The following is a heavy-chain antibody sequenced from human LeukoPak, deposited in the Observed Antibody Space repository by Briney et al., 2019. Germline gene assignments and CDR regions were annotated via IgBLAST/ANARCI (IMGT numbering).Heavy chain of an antibody. J-gene: IGHJ4*02. V-gene: IGHV1-18*01. Sequence: GASVKVSCKASGYTFTSYGISWVRQAPGQGLEWMGWISAYNGNTNYAQELQGRVTMTTDTSTSTAYMELRSLRSDDTAVYYCARDVRGRNYDFWSGYYTAHFDYWGQGTLVTVSS. D-gene: IGHD3-3*01. CDR2: ISAYNGNT. CDR1: GYTFTSYG. CDR3: ARDVRGRNYDFWSGYYTAHFDY.